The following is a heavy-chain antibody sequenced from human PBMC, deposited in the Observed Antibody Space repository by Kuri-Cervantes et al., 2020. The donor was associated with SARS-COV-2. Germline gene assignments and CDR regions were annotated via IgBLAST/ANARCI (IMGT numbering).Heavy chain of an antibody. CDR1: GFTFSSYG. D-gene: IGHD7-27*01. V-gene: IGHV3-7*01. CDR3: ARDRNWGDRYFGL. CDR2: IKQDGSEK. Sequence: GESLKISCAASGFTFSSYGMHWVRQAPGKGLEWVANIKQDGSEKYYVDSVKGRFTISRDNAKNSLYLQMNSLRAEDTAVYYCARDRNWGDRYFGLWGRGTLVTVSS. J-gene: IGHJ2*01.